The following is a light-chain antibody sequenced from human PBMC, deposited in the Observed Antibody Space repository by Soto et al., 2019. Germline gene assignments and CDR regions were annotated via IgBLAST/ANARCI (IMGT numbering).Light chain of an antibody. CDR3: SSYTSSSTYV. Sequence: QSALTQPASVSGSPGQSITISCTGTSSDVGGYNYVSWYQQYPGKAPKLMIYEVSNRPSGVSNRFSGSKPGNTASLTISGLQAEDEADYYCSSYTSSSTYVFGTGTKLTVL. J-gene: IGLJ1*01. CDR2: EVS. V-gene: IGLV2-14*01. CDR1: SSDVGGYNY.